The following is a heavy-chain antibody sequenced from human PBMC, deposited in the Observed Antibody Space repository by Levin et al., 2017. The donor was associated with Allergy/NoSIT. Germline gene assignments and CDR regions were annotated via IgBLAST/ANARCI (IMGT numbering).Heavy chain of an antibody. V-gene: IGHV4-39*07. CDR1: GGSISDDSYY. CDR3: AGEPNSPYYYHYGLDV. D-gene: IGHD2/OR15-2a*01. CDR2: IYYDGSA. Sequence: SESLSLTCTVSGGSISDDSYYWAWVRQPPGKGLEWVGSIYYDGSAYYNPSLKTRLTISVDTSKNQFSLRVNSVTAADTAVYYCAGEPNSPYYYHYGLDVWGPGTTVTVSS. J-gene: IGHJ6*02.